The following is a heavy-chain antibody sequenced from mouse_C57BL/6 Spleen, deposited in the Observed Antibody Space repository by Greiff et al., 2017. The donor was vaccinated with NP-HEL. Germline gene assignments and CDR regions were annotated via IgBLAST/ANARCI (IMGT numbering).Heavy chain of an antibody. CDR3: TPSYYGSRGFAY. J-gene: IGHJ3*01. CDR1: GFTFSNYW. V-gene: IGHV6-3*01. Sequence: DVMLVESGGGLVQPGGSMKLSCVASGFTFSNYWMNWVRQSPEKGLEWVAQIRLKSDNYATHYAESVKGRFTISRDDSKSSVYLQMNNLRAEDTGIYYCTPSYYGSRGFAYWGQGTLVTVSA. CDR2: IRLKSDNYAT. D-gene: IGHD1-1*01.